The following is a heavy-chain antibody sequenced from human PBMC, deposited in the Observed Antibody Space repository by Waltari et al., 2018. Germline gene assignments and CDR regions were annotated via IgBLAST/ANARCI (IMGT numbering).Heavy chain of an antibody. D-gene: IGHD3-3*01. J-gene: IGHJ6*02. CDR2: INHSGST. Sequence: QVQLQQWGAGLLKPSETLSLTCAVYGGSFSGYYWSWIRQPPGTGREWIGEINHSGSTNYNPSLKSRVTISVDTSKNQFSLKLSSVTAADTAVYYCARAVRRITIFGVVIKEGYYGMDVWGQGTTVTVSS. CDR1: GGSFSGYY. V-gene: IGHV4-34*01. CDR3: ARAVRRITIFGVVIKEGYYGMDV.